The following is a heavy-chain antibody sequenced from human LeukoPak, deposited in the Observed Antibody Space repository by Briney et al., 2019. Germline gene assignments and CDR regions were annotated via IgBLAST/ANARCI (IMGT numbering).Heavy chain of an antibody. J-gene: IGHJ4*02. D-gene: IGHD1-26*01. CDR1: GFTFSSYA. CDR3: ARVVVGATFDY. CDR2: ISYDGSNK. V-gene: IGHV3-30-3*01. Sequence: GALRLSCAASGFTFSSYAMHWVRQAPGKGLEWVAVISYDGSNKYYADSVKGRFTISRDNSKNTLYLQMNSLRAEDTAVYYRARVVVGATFDYWGQGTLVTVSS.